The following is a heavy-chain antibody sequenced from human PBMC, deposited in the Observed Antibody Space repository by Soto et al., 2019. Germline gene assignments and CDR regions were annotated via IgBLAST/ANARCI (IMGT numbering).Heavy chain of an antibody. CDR1: GFTFSSYA. Sequence: PGGSLRLSCAASGFTFSSYAMHWVRQAPGKGLEWVSAISGSGGSTYYADSVKGRFTISRDNSKSTLYLQMDSLRPVDTAVYYCAKPGYSSSWYRNFDYWGQGTMVTVSS. CDR3: AKPGYSSSWYRNFDY. V-gene: IGHV3-23*01. J-gene: IGHJ4*02. D-gene: IGHD6-13*01. CDR2: ISGSGGST.